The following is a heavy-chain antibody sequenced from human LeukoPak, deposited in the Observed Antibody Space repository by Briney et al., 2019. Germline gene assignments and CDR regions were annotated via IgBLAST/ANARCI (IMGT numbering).Heavy chain of an antibody. CDR2: IYYSGST. D-gene: IGHD3-10*01. CDR3: ASAYGSGSHYYGKDV. J-gene: IGHJ6*02. V-gene: IGHV4-59*08. CDR1: GGSISSYY. Sequence: SETLSLTCTVSGGSISSYYWSWIRQPPGKGLEWIGYIYYSGSTNYNPSLKSRVTISVDTSKNQFSLKLSSVTAADTAVYYCASAYGSGSHYYGKDVWGQGTTVTVSS.